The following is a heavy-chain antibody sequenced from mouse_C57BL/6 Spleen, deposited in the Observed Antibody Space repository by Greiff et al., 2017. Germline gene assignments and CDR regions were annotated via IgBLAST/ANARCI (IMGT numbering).Heavy chain of an antibody. J-gene: IGHJ4*01. Sequence: EVQLMESGEGLVKPGGSLKLSCAASGFTFSSYAMSWVRQTPEKRLEWVAYISSGGDYIYYADTVKGRFTISRDNARNTLYLQMSSLKSEDTAMYYCTRVYYDYDGAMDYWGQGTSVTVSS. D-gene: IGHD2-4*01. CDR2: ISSGGDYI. CDR3: TRVYYDYDGAMDY. V-gene: IGHV5-9-1*02. CDR1: GFTFSSYA.